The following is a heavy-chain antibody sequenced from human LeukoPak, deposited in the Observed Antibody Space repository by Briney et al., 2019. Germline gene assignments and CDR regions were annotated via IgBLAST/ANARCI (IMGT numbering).Heavy chain of an antibody. CDR1: GGSVSSSNYH. CDR3: ARDGSLGFGELFGAFDI. J-gene: IGHJ3*02. Sequence: PSETLSLTCNVSGGSVSSSNYHWSWLRQPPGKGLEWIGYISNRGSTNYKASLKSRVSISADTPKNQFSLKLRSVTAADTAVYYCARDGSLGFGELFGAFDIWGQGTMVTVSS. CDR2: ISNRGST. D-gene: IGHD3-10*01. V-gene: IGHV4-61*01.